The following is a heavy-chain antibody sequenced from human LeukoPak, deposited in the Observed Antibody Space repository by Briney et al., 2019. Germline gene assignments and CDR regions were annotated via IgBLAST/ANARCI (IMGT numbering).Heavy chain of an antibody. Sequence: SGPTLVNPSGTMSLTCAISGASITNRNWWSWVRQPPGKGLEWIGEIYHTGITKYSPSLKSRVTISVDKSKNQFSLNVTSVTAADTAIYYCARVFELGMNAVDPWGQGTMVTVSS. D-gene: IGHD7-27*01. V-gene: IGHV4-4*02. CDR2: IYHTGIT. J-gene: IGHJ3*01. CDR3: ARVFELGMNAVDP. CDR1: GASITNRNW.